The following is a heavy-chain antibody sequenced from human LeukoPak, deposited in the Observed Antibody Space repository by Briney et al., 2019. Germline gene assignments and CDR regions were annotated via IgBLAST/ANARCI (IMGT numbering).Heavy chain of an antibody. CDR1: GYSFTNYW. CDR2: IYPGDSDT. V-gene: IGHV5-51*01. D-gene: IGHD2-2*01. J-gene: IGHJ6*02. CDR3: AAAVCSSTSCYAYYGMDV. Sequence: KSGESLKISCKGSGYSFTNYWIGWVRQMPGKGLEWMGIIYPGDSDTRYSPSFQGQVTISADKSISTAYLQWSSLKASDTAMYYCAAAVCSSTSCYAYYGMDVWGQGTTVTVSS.